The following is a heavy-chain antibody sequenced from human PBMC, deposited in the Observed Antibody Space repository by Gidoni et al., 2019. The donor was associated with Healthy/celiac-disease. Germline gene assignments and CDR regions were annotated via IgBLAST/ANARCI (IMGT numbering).Heavy chain of an antibody. CDR2: INAGNGNT. J-gene: IGHJ6*03. D-gene: IGHD6-13*01. V-gene: IGHV1-3*01. CDR3: AREYSSSWYREGGRTVYYYMDV. Sequence: QVQLVQSGAEVKKPGVSVKVSCKASGYTFTSYAMHWVPQAPGQRLEWMGWINAGNGNTKYSQKFQGRVTITRDTSASTAYMELSSLRSEDTAVYYCAREYSSSWYREGGRTVYYYMDVWGKGTTVTVSS. CDR1: GYTFTSYA.